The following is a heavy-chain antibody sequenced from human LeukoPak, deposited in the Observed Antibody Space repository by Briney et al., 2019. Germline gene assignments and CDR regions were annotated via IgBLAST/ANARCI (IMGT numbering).Heavy chain of an antibody. D-gene: IGHD2-15*01. CDR1: GGSLSSGTYY. CDR2: VYYSGST. CDR3: ARHSASPPYSYFDY. J-gene: IGHJ4*02. V-gene: IGHV4-39*01. Sequence: SETLSLTCTVSGGSLSSGTYYGGWIRQPPGKGLEWIGSVYYSGSTYYNPSLKSRVTISVDTSKNQFSLKLNSVTALDTAVYYCARHSASPPYSYFDYWGQGTLVTVSA.